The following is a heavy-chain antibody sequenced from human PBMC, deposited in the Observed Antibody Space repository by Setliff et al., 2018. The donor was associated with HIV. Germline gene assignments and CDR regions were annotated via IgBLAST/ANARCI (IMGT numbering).Heavy chain of an antibody. V-gene: IGHV4-34*01. CDR2: IKHSGST. CDR3: AGGPGTTSIDY. CDR1: GGSFSGYY. Sequence: PSETLSLTCAVYGGSFSGYYWSWIRQPPGKGLEWIGEIKHSGSTNYNMSLWSRVTISLDASRNQFSLELIPVTAADTAVYYCAGGPGTTSIDYWAQGTLVTV. J-gene: IGHJ4*02. D-gene: IGHD1-26*01.